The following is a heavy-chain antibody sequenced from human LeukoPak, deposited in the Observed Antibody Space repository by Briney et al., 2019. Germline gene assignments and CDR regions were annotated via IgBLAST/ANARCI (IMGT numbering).Heavy chain of an antibody. D-gene: IGHD3-10*01. CDR2: INPNSGGT. Sequence: ASVKVSCKASGYTFTGYYMHWVRQAPGQGLEWMGWINPNSGGTNYAQKFQGRVTMTRDTSISTAYMELSRLRSDDTAVYYCARDRSKYLGGAFDIWGQGTMVTVSS. J-gene: IGHJ3*02. CDR1: GYTFTGYY. V-gene: IGHV1-2*02. CDR3: ARDRSKYLGGAFDI.